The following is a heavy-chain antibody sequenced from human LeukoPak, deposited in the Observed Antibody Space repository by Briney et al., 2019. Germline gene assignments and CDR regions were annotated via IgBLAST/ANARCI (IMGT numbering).Heavy chain of an antibody. J-gene: IGHJ4*02. CDR3: AREKTACGGDCYDS. CDR2: ISSRGTHI. Sequence: GGSLRLSCAASGFTFSSYEMNWVRQAPGKGLEGVSYISSRGTHIHYGDSVKGRFTIYRDNAKNSLFLQMNSLRAEDTAVYYCAREKTACGGDCYDSRGQGTLVTVSS. CDR1: GFTFSSYE. D-gene: IGHD2-21*01. V-gene: IGHV3-48*03.